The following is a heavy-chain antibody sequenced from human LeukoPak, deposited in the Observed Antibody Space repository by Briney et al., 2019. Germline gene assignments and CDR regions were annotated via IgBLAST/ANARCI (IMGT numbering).Heavy chain of an antibody. CDR2: FDPEDGET. CDR3: ATGDVGATSDYFDY. CDR1: GYTLTELS. D-gene: IGHD1-26*01. V-gene: IGHV1-24*01. Sequence: ASVKVSCKCSGYTLTELSMHWVRQAPGKGLEWMGGFDPEDGETSYAQKFQGRVTITEDTPTDTAYMELSSLRSEDTAVYYCATGDVGATSDYFDYWGQGPLVTVSS. J-gene: IGHJ4*02.